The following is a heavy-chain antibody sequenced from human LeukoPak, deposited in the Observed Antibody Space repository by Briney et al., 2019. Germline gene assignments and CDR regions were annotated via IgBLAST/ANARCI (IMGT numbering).Heavy chain of an antibody. V-gene: IGHV3-30*18. D-gene: IGHD3-22*01. CDR2: ISYDGSNK. CDR3: AKDLGVRWGYYDSSGYYDY. Sequence: PGGSLRLSCAASGFTFSSYGMHWVRQAPGKGLEWVAVISYDGSNKYYADSVKGRFTISRDNSKNTLYLQMNSLRAEDTAVYYCAKDLGVRWGYYDSSGYYDYWGQGTLVTVSS. CDR1: GFTFSSYG. J-gene: IGHJ4*02.